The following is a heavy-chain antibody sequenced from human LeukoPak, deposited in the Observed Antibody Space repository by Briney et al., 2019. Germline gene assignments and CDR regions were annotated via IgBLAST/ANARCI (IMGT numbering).Heavy chain of an antibody. CDR1: GYTFTNYY. CDR3: AGQFLYSGSSIGLDY. Sequence: AASVKVSCKASGYTFTNYYMHWVRQAPGQGLEWMGLINPGGGITSYAQKFQGRVTMTTDTSTSTVYMELSSLRSEDTAVYYCAGQFLYSGSSIGLDYWGQGTLVTVPS. V-gene: IGHV1-46*01. D-gene: IGHD3-10*02. J-gene: IGHJ4*02. CDR2: INPGGGIT.